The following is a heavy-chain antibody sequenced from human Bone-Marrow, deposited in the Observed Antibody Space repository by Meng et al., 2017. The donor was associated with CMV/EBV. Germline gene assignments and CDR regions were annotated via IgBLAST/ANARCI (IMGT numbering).Heavy chain of an antibody. J-gene: IGHJ4*02. Sequence: GESLKISCAASGFSVNLEYMGWVRQAPGKGLEWVSLLHVAGDTYYADSVKGRFTISRDNSKNMLYLQMDSLSVDDTAVYSCARVGFVAGLWRRVYWGQGTLVTVSS. CDR2: LHVAGDT. CDR3: ARVGFVAGLWRRVY. D-gene: IGHD3-16*01. V-gene: IGHV3-66*02. CDR1: GFSVNLEY.